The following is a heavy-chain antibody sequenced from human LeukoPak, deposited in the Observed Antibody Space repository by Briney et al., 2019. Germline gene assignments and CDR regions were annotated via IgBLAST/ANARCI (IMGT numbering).Heavy chain of an antibody. D-gene: IGHD3-16*01. V-gene: IGHV3-30-3*01. CDR3: ARMMTDY. Sequence: GRSLRLSCAASGFTFSSYAMHWVRQAPGKGLEWVAVISYDGSNKYYADSVKGRFTISRDSSKNTLYLQMNSLRAEDTAVYYCARMMTDYWGQGTLVTVSS. J-gene: IGHJ4*02. CDR1: GFTFSSYA. CDR2: ISYDGSNK.